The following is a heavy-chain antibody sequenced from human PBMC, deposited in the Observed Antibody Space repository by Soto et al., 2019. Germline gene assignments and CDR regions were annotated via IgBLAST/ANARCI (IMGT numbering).Heavy chain of an antibody. CDR3: ARLVSSGWFEGYYFDY. V-gene: IGHV4-39*01. CDR1: GGSISSSSYY. D-gene: IGHD6-19*01. J-gene: IGHJ4*02. CDR2: TYYSGST. Sequence: QLQLQESGPGLVKPSETLSLTCTVSGGSISSSSYYWGWIRQPPGKGLEWIGSTYYSGSTYYNPSLKSRVTISVDTSKNQFSLKLSSVTAADTAVYYCARLVSSGWFEGYYFDYWGQGTLVTVSS.